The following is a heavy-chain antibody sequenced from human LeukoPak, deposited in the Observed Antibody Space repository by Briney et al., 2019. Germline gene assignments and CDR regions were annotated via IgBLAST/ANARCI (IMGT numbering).Heavy chain of an antibody. CDR3: ARVGTLLWFGELLHNWFDP. V-gene: IGHV4-34*01. CDR1: GGSFSGYY. D-gene: IGHD3-10*01. J-gene: IGHJ5*02. Sequence: SETLSLTSAVYGGSFSGYYWCAIRQPPGKGVEWIGEIKHNGSTNYNPSLKSRVTISVDTSKNQFSLKLSSVTAADTAVYYCARVGTLLWFGELLHNWFDPWGQGTLVTVSS. CDR2: IKHNGST.